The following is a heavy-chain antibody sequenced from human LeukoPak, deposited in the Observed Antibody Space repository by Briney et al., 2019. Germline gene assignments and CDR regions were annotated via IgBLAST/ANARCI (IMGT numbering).Heavy chain of an antibody. CDR1: GFTFSSYS. Sequence: GSLRLSCAASGFTFSSYSMNWVRQAPGKGLEWVSSISSSSSYIYYADSVKGRFTISRDNAKNSLYLQMNSLRAEDTAVYYCARDPRGIAARPGFDPWGQGTLVTVSS. J-gene: IGHJ5*02. CDR2: ISSSSSYI. D-gene: IGHD6-6*01. V-gene: IGHV3-21*01. CDR3: ARDPRGIAARPGFDP.